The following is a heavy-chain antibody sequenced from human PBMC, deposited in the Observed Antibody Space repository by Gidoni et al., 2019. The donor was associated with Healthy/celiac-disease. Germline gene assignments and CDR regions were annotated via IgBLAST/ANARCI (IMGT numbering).Heavy chain of an antibody. CDR3: AKVYLPMNYYDSRGHGLPEFDY. Sequence: QVQLVESGGGVVKPGRSLRLSCAASGFTLSRHAMYWVPQAPGKGLGWVAVISYDGSNKYYADSVKGRFTISRDNSKNTLYLQMNSLRAEDTAVYYCAKVYLPMNYYDSRGHGLPEFDYWGQGTLVTVSS. CDR2: ISYDGSNK. J-gene: IGHJ4*02. D-gene: IGHD3-22*01. V-gene: IGHV3-30*18. CDR1: GFTLSRHA.